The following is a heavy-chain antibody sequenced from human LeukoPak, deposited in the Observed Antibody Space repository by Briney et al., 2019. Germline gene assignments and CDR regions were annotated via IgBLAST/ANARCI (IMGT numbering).Heavy chain of an antibody. Sequence: GDSLTLSCGASGFTLNIYWMIGLRHARGEAGEWVANIKQDGSEKYYVDSVKGRFTISRDNAKNSLYLQMDSLGAEGTAVYYCAREEAAAGFDLWGRGTLVTVSS. V-gene: IGHV3-7*01. CDR2: IKQDGSEK. CDR3: AREEAAAGFDL. CDR1: GFTLNIYW. J-gene: IGHJ2*01. D-gene: IGHD6-13*01.